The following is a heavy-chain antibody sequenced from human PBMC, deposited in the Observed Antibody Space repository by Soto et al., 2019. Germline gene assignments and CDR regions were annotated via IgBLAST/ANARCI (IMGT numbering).Heavy chain of an antibody. D-gene: IGHD5-18*01. CDR2: ISGSGGST. J-gene: IGHJ4*02. CDR1: GFTFSSYA. V-gene: IGHV3-23*01. CDR3: AKELGVIQLWLYFDY. Sequence: GGSLGLSCAASGFTFSSYAMSWVRQAPGKGLEWVSAISGSGGSTYYADSVKGRFTISRDNSKNTLYLQMNSLRAEDTAVYYCAKELGVIQLWLYFDYWGQGTLVTVSS.